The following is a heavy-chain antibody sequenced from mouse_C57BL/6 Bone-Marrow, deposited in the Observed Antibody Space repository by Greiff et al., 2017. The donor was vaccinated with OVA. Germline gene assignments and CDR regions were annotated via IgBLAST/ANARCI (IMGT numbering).Heavy chain of an antibody. CDR1: GYSITSGYY. V-gene: IGHV3-6*01. Sequence: EVHLVESGPGLVKPSQSLSLTCSVTGYSITSGYYWNWIRQFPGNKLEWMGYISYDGSNNYNPSLKNRISITRDTSKNQFFLKLNSVTTEDTATYYCARSDGYYLAWFAYWGQGTLVTVSA. J-gene: IGHJ3*01. D-gene: IGHD2-3*01. CDR3: ARSDGYYLAWFAY. CDR2: ISYDGSN.